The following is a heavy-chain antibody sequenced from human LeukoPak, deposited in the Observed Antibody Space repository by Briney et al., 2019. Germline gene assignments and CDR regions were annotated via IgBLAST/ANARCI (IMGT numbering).Heavy chain of an antibody. CDR1: GGSITSDGYF. CDR2: VYYSGSS. Sequence: TSETLSLTCTVSGGSITSDGYFWNWIRQAPGKGLEWIGCVYYSGSSYYKPSLKSRVSMSVDTSKNLFSLKLSSVTAADTAVYYCAIKVGAGIAVAGFDYWGQGTLVTVSS. J-gene: IGHJ4*02. D-gene: IGHD6-19*01. V-gene: IGHV4-30-4*08. CDR3: AIKVGAGIAVAGFDY.